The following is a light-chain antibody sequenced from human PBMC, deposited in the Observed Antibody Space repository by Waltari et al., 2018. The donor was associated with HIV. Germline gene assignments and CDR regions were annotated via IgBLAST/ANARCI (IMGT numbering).Light chain of an antibody. J-gene: IGKJ1*01. CDR1: QNIKNF. CDR3: QQSYNAPT. V-gene: IGKV1-39*01. CDR2: DAS. Sequence: RVAITCRANQNIKNFLNWYQQKPGKAPNLLIYDASSLQSGVPSIFRGSGSGTDFTLTIIRLQPEDFATYFCQQSYNAPTFGQGTKVEIK.